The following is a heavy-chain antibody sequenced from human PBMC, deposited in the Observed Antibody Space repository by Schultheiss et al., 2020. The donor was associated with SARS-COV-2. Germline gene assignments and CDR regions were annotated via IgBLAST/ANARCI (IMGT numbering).Heavy chain of an antibody. CDR2: IIPIFGTA. J-gene: IGHJ4*02. Sequence: SVKVSCKASGYTFTGYYMHWVRQAPGQGLEWMGGIIPIFGTANYAQKFQGRVTITADESTSTAYMELSSLRSEDTAVYYCARDAGQYSSGWYSFDYWGQGTLVTVSS. V-gene: IGHV1-69*13. D-gene: IGHD6-19*01. CDR3: ARDAGQYSSGWYSFDY. CDR1: GYTFTGYY.